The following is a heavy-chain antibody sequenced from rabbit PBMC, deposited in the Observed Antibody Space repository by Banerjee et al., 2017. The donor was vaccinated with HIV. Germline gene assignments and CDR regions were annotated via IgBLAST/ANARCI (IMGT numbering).Heavy chain of an antibody. Sequence: QERLGESGGGLVQPEGSLALTCQASGFTISSSYHMCWVRQAPGKGLEWIACILAGINGNTYYASWAKGRFTISKTSSTTVTLQMTRLTAADTATYFCVRGPYSGSGYSYFKLWGQGTLVTDS. D-gene: IGHD8-1*01. CDR3: VRGPYSGSGYSYFKL. CDR1: GFTISSSYH. CDR2: ILAGINGNT. J-gene: IGHJ4*01. V-gene: IGHV1S45*01.